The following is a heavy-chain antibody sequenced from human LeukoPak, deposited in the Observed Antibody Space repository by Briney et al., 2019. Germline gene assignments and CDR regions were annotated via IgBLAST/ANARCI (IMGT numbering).Heavy chain of an antibody. CDR3: ARYGGDSSGYYYGYFDY. D-gene: IGHD3-22*01. CDR2: IKQDGSEK. Sequence: GGSLRLSCAASGFTFSSYWMSWVRQAPGKGLEWVAHIKQDGSEKYYVDSVKGRFTISRDNDKNSLYLQMNSLRAEDTAAYYCARYGGDSSGYYYGYFDYWGQGTLVTVSS. CDR1: GFTFSSYW. J-gene: IGHJ4*02. V-gene: IGHV3-7*01.